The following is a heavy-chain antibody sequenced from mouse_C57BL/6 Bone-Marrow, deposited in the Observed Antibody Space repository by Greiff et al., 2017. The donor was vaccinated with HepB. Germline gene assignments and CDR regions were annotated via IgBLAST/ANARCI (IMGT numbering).Heavy chain of an antibody. Sequence: QVQLKQPGAELVRPGSSVKLSCKASGYTFTSYWMHWVKQRPIQGLEWIGNIDPSDSETHYNQKFKDKATLTVDKSSSTAYMQLSSLTSEDSAVYYCAREGYGNYEGYYFDYWGQGTTLTVSS. CDR2: IDPSDSET. D-gene: IGHD2-10*02. V-gene: IGHV1-52*01. J-gene: IGHJ2*01. CDR3: AREGYGNYEGYYFDY. CDR1: GYTFTSYW.